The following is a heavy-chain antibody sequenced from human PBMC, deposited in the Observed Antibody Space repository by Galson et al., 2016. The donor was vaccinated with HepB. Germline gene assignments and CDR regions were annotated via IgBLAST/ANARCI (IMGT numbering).Heavy chain of an antibody. J-gene: IGHJ4*02. D-gene: IGHD4-17*01. V-gene: IGHV3-21*01. CDR2: ISSSSSYI. CDR3: ARSNDYGDYYFDY. CDR1: GFTFSSYS. Sequence: SLRLSCAASGFTFSSYSMNWVRQAPGKGLEWVSSISSSSSYIYYADSVKGRFTISRENAKNSLYLQMNSLRAEDTAVYYCARSNDYGDYYFDYWGQGTLVTVSS.